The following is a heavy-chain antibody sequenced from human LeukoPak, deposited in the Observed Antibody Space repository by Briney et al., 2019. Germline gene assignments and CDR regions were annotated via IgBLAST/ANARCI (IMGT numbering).Heavy chain of an antibody. J-gene: IGHJ4*01. D-gene: IGHD4-17*01. CDR2: ISAYNGNT. Sequence: ASVKDSCKASGYTFTSYGISWVRQAPGQGLEWMGWISAYNGNTNYAQKLQGRVTMTTDTSTSTAYMELRSLRSDDTAVHHCARGPDYGDKRLFDYWGPGTLVTVSS. V-gene: IGHV1-18*01. CDR3: ARGPDYGDKRLFDY. CDR1: GYTFTSYG.